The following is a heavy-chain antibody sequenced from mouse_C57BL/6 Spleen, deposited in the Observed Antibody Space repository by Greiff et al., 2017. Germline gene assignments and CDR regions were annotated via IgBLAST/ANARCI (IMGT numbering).Heavy chain of an antibody. D-gene: IGHD1-1*01. CDR3: ALITTVVASSFGY. CDR1: GYTFTSYW. CDR2: IYPGSGST. V-gene: IGHV1-55*01. J-gene: IGHJ2*01. Sequence: QVQLQQPGAELVKPGASVKMSCKASGYTFTSYWITWVKQRPGQGLEWSGDIYPGSGSTNYNEKFKSKATLTVDTSSSPSYMQLSSLTSEDSSVYYCALITTVVASSFGYWGQGTTLTVSS.